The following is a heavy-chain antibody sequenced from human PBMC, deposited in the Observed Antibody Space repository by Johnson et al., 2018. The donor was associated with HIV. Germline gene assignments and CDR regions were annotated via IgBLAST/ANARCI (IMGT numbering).Heavy chain of an antibody. CDR1: GFTFSSYG. CDR2: IRYDGSNK. J-gene: IGHJ3*02. CDR3: AKVSGGGIVRWDI. D-gene: IGHD3-10*01. Sequence: QEQLVESGGGVVQPGGSLRLSCAASGFTFSSYGMHWVRQAPGKGLEWVAFIRYDGSNKYYADSVKGRFTISRDNSKNTLYLQMNSLRAEDTTVYYCAKVSGGGIVRWDIWGQGTMVTVSS. V-gene: IGHV3-30*02.